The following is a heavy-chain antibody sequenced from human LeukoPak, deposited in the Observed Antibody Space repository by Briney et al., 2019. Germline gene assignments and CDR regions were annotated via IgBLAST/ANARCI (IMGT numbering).Heavy chain of an antibody. J-gene: IGHJ4*02. V-gene: IGHV3-23*01. CDR3: TKWSGYGDS. CDR1: GFTFSSYA. Sequence: GGSLRLSCAASGFTFSSYAMSWVRQAPGMGLEWVSAIGGSDGNTYYADSVRGRFTISRDNSKNTLDLQMNSLRAEDTAVYYCTKWSGYGDSWGQGTLVTVSS. D-gene: IGHD5-12*01. CDR2: IGGSDGNT.